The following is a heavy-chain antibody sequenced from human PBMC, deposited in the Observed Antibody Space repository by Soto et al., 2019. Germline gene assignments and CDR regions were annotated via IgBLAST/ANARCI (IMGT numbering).Heavy chain of an antibody. Sequence: SETLSLTCTVSGGSISSSSYYWGWIRQPPGKGLEWIGSIYYSGSTYYNPSLKSRVTISVDTSKNQFSLKLSSVTAADTAVYYCARGSLGHFDYWGQGTLVTVSS. D-gene: IGHD1-26*01. CDR2: IYYSGST. V-gene: IGHV4-39*01. J-gene: IGHJ4*02. CDR3: ARGSLGHFDY. CDR1: GGSISSSSYY.